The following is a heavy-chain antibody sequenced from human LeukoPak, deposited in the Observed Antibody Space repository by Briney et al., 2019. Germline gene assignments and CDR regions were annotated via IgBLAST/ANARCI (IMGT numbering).Heavy chain of an antibody. Sequence: NPSETLSLTCTVSGGSISSGGYYWSWIRQHPGKGLEWIGYIYYSGSTYYNPSLKSRVTISVDTSKNQFSLKLSSVTAADTAVYYCARASLFIYYFDYWGQGTLVTVSS. CDR2: IYYSGST. V-gene: IGHV4-31*03. D-gene: IGHD2/OR15-2a*01. CDR1: GGSISSGGYY. CDR3: ARASLFIYYFDY. J-gene: IGHJ4*02.